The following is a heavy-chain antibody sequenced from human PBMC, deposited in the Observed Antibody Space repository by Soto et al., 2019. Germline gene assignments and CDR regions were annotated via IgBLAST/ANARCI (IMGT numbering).Heavy chain of an antibody. CDR3: VKDRGLGLLWFGELSP. Sequence: GGSLRLSCAASGFTFSSYGMHWVRQAPGKGLEWVAVISYDGSNKYYADSVKGRFTISRDNSKNTLYLQMNSLRAEDTAVYYCVKDRGLGLLWFGELSPWGQGTLVTVSS. CDR2: ISYDGSNK. J-gene: IGHJ5*02. CDR1: GFTFSSYG. D-gene: IGHD3-10*01. V-gene: IGHV3-30*18.